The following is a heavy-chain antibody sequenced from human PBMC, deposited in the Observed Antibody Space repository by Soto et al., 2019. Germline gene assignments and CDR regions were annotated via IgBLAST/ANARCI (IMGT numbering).Heavy chain of an antibody. D-gene: IGHD6-13*01. CDR3: ARAAHSSSWYNWFAP. V-gene: IGHV4-34*01. J-gene: IGHJ5*02. CDR2: INHSGST. CDR1: GGSFSGYY. Sequence: SETLSLTCAVYGGSFSGYYWSWIRQPPGKGLEWIGEINHSGSTNYNPSLKSRVTISVDTSKNQFSLKLSSVTAADTAVYYCARAAHSSSWYNWFAPWGQGTLVTVSS.